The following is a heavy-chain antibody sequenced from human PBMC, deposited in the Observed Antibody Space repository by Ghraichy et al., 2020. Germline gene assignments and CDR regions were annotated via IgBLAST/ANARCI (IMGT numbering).Heavy chain of an antibody. V-gene: IGHV3-30*02. CDR3: VKGQLGAAMLN. J-gene: IGHJ4*02. Sequence: GESLNISCLASGFTFSNNGMHWVRQAPGKGLEWVAFIRFDESEIYYKDSVKGRFIISRDNSKNTLYLQMNSPRPIDPAVYFCVKGQLGAAMLNWGQGALVTVSS. D-gene: IGHD2-2*01. CDR1: GFTFSNNG. CDR2: IRFDESEI.